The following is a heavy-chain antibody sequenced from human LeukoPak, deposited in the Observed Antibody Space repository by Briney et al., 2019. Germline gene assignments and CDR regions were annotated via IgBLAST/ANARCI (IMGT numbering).Heavy chain of an antibody. CDR1: GFTFSSYS. V-gene: IGHV3-21*04. Sequence: PGGSLRLSCAASGFTFSSYSMNWVRQAPGKGLEWVSSISSSSSYIYYADSVKGRFTISRDNSKNTLFLQLSSLRAEDTALYYCAARIAAAGHAFDIWGQGTMVTVSS. CDR2: ISSSSSYI. CDR3: AARIAAAGHAFDI. D-gene: IGHD6-13*01. J-gene: IGHJ3*02.